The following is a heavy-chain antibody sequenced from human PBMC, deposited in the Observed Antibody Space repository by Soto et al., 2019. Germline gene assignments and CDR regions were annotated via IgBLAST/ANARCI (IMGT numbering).Heavy chain of an antibody. Sequence: QVQLVQSGAEVKKPGSSVKVSCKASGGTFSSYTISWVRQAPGQGLEWMGRIIPILGIANYAQKFQGRVTITPDKSTSTAYMELSSLRSEHTAVYYCARGGTYYYGSGSYNWFDPWGQGTLVTVSS. CDR2: IIPILGIA. D-gene: IGHD3-10*01. V-gene: IGHV1-69*02. J-gene: IGHJ5*02. CDR1: GGTFSSYT. CDR3: ARGGTYYYGSGSYNWFDP.